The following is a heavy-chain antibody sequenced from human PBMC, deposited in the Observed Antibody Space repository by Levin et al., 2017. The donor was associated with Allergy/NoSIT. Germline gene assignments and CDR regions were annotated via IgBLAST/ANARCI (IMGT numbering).Heavy chain of an antibody. CDR3: ARYVGGLTYYYDSSGYYYLDY. V-gene: IGHV5-51*01. CDR1: GYSFTSYW. Sequence: GESLKISCKGSGYSFTSYWNGWVRQMPGKGLEWMGIIYPGDSDTRYSPSFQGQVTISADKSISTAYLQWSSLKASDTAMYYCARYVGGLTYYYDSSGYYYLDYWGQGTLVTVSS. J-gene: IGHJ4*02. CDR2: IYPGDSDT. D-gene: IGHD3-22*01.